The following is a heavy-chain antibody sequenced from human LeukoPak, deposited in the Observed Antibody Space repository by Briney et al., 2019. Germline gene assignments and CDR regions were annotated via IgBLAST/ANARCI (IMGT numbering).Heavy chain of an antibody. CDR1: GGSISSNY. V-gene: IGHV4-59*08. Sequence: SSETLSLTCTVSGGSISSNYWSWIRQSPGKGLELIGYIYHSGSTNHNPSLKSRVTISVDTSKNQFSLKLSSVTAADTAVYYCARHVETITGTPIDAFDIWRQGTMVTVSS. D-gene: IGHD1/OR15-1a*01. J-gene: IGHJ3*02. CDR2: IYHSGST. CDR3: ARHVETITGTPIDAFDI.